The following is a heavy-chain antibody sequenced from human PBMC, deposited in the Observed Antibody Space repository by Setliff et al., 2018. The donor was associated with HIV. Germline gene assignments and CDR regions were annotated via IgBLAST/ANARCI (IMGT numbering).Heavy chain of an antibody. V-gene: IGHV4-39*02. CDR1: GGSISTATFY. J-gene: IGHJ4*02. CDR3: ARDRRDDYYLTAYFDS. Sequence: KSSETLSLTCTVSGGSISTATFYWNWIRQPPGKALEWLGIVYYTGSTNYNPSLKSRVAMSVDTSRNQFSLKLTSVTAADTAVYYCARDRRDDYYLTAYFDSLGQGTVVTVSS. CDR2: VYYTGST. D-gene: IGHD1-26*01.